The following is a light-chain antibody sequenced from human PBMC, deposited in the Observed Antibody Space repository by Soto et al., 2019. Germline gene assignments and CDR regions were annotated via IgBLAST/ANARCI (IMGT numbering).Light chain of an antibody. Sequence: SALTQPASVSGSPGQSIAISCTGTSSDVGGYTYVSWFQQHPGIAPKLIIYDVSHRPSGVSDRFSGSKSGNTASLTISWLQAGDEADYYCSSYTSTSTYVFGTGTKLTVL. CDR1: SSDVGGYTY. CDR2: DVS. CDR3: SSYTSTSTYV. J-gene: IGLJ1*01. V-gene: IGLV2-14*03.